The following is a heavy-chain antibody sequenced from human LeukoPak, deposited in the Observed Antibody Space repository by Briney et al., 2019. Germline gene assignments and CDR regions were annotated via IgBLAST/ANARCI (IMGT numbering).Heavy chain of an antibody. V-gene: IGHV3-48*03. J-gene: IGHJ6*04. D-gene: IGHD3-10*02. CDR3: AELGITMIGGV. Sequence: GGSLRLSCAASGFTFSNYEINWVRQAPGKGLEWVSYISSSGSTIYYADSVKGRFTISRDNAKNSLYLQMNSLRAEDTAVYYCAELGITMIGGVWGKGTTVTVSS. CDR2: ISSSGSTI. CDR1: GFTFSNYE.